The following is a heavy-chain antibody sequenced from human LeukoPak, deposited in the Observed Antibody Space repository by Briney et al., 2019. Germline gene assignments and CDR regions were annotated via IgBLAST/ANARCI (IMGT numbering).Heavy chain of an antibody. J-gene: IGHJ5*02. CDR2: IFHSGST. CDR1: GGSISTYY. D-gene: IGHD2-15*01. Sequence: SETLSLTCTVSGGSISTYYWSWIRQPPGKRLEWIGYIFHSGSTNYNPSLRGRVTISVDTSKNQFSLKLSSVTAADTAVYYCARDLEGYPAWGQGTLVTVSS. V-gene: IGHV4-59*01. CDR3: ARDLEGYPA.